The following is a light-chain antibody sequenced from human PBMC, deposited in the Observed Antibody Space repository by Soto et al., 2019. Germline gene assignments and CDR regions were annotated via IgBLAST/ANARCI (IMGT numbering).Light chain of an antibody. Sequence: QSVLTQSPSASASLGASVKLTCTLSSGHNSFAIAWHQQQPEKGPRYLMKLNSDGSHTKGDGIPDRFSGSSSGAERYLTISSLQSEDEGDYYCQTWATGIRVFGGGTKLTVL. J-gene: IGLJ3*02. CDR3: QTWATGIRV. V-gene: IGLV4-69*01. CDR2: LNSDGSH. CDR1: SGHNSFA.